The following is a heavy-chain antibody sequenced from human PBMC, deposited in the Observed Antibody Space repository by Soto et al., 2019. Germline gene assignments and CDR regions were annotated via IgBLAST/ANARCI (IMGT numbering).Heavy chain of an antibody. CDR2: MNAKSGDT. J-gene: IGHJ6*02. CDR1: GYNFSDFD. Sequence: QAHLEQSGAELKRPGASVKVSCKASGYNFSDFDINWLRQASGQGPEWMGWMNAKSGDTFFAQRFQGKFNMTWDTSLSTAYMEVGSLPSDDTAIYYCARGNPFNYAGFDVWGQGTTVAVSS. D-gene: IGHD3-16*01. V-gene: IGHV1-8*01. CDR3: ARGNPFNYAGFDV.